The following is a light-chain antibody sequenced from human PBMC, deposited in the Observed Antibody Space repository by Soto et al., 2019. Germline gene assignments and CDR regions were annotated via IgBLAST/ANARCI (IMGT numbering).Light chain of an antibody. CDR2: AAS. V-gene: IGKV1-39*01. Sequence: DIQMTQSSSSLSASVGDRVTITCRASQYISNYLSWYQQIPGEAPKLLIYAASSLQSGVPSRFSGSGSGTDFTLTISSLQPEDFATYYCQQSYSTLFTFGPGTKV. J-gene: IGKJ3*01. CDR1: QYISNY. CDR3: QQSYSTLFT.